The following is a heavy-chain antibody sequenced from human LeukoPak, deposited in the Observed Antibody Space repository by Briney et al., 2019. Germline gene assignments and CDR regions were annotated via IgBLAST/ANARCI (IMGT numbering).Heavy chain of an antibody. J-gene: IGHJ6*02. CDR1: EFTFSTYV. V-gene: IGHV3-30*02. D-gene: IGHD1-26*01. Sequence: GGSLRLSCAASEFTFSTYVMHWVRQAPGKGLEWVTFLKYDGGDGSEKFYADSVKGRFTISRNNAKNSLDLQMNSLRAEDTAVYYCARDRIVGTNYLGYGMDVWGQGTTVTVSS. CDR2: LKYDGGDGSEK. CDR3: ARDRIVGTNYLGYGMDV.